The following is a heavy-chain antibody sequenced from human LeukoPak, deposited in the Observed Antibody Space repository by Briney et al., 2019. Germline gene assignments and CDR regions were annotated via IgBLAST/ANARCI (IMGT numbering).Heavy chain of an antibody. D-gene: IGHD3-3*01. Sequence: GSLRLSCAASGFTFSSYSMNWVRQAPGKGLEWVSSISSSSYIYYADSVKGRFTISRDNAKNSLYLQMNSLRAEDTAVYYCARVRGIFGVVITSIYYYYGMDVWGQGTTVTVSS. CDR2: ISSSSYI. CDR3: ARVRGIFGVVITSIYYYYGMDV. J-gene: IGHJ6*02. V-gene: IGHV3-21*01. CDR1: GFTFSSYS.